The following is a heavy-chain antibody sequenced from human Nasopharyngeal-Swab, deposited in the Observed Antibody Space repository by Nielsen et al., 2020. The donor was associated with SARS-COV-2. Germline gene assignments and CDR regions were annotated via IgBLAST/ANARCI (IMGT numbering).Heavy chain of an antibody. CDR3: ARGYCSSGSCYAKHYGMDV. Sequence: GVLKISCAASGFTFSGSAMHWVRQASGKGLEWVGRIRSKANSYATAYAASVKGRFTISRDSAKNSLYLQMNNLRAEDTAVYYCARGYCSSGSCYAKHYGMDVWGQGTTVTVSS. J-gene: IGHJ6*02. D-gene: IGHD2-15*01. V-gene: IGHV3-73*01. CDR1: GFTFSGSA. CDR2: IRSKANSYAT.